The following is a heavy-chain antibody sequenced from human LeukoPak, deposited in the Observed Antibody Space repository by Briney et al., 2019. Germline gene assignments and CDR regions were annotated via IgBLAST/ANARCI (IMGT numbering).Heavy chain of an antibody. CDR1: GFTFSTYA. V-gene: IGHV3-23*01. J-gene: IGHJ4*02. CDR2: ISASGGST. CDR3: AKGYCSGVTCYPSQYFDY. Sequence: GGSLRLSCAASGFTFSTYALTWVRQAPGKGLEWVSAISASGGSTYYADSVKGRFTISGDSSKNTLYLQMNSLRAEDTAVYYCAKGYCSGVTCYPSQYFDYWGQGTLVTVSS. D-gene: IGHD2-15*01.